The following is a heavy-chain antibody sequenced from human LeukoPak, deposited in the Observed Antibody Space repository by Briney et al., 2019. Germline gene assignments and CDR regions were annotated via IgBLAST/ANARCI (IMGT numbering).Heavy chain of an antibody. CDR3: VRDHQWAFHI. J-gene: IGHJ3*02. V-gene: IGHV3-48*01. D-gene: IGHD6-19*01. Sequence: GGSLRLSCAAAGFTFSSYSMNWVRQAPGKGPEWVSYMRSSDNTIYYADSVKGRFTISRDSAKNSLYLQMNSLRAEDTAVYYCVRDHQWAFHIWGQGTMVTVSS. CDR1: GFTFSSYS. CDR2: MRSSDNTI.